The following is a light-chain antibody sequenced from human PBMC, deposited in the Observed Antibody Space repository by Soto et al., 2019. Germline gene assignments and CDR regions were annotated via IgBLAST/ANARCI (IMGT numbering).Light chain of an antibody. CDR3: QQSYSTPLA. J-gene: IGKJ1*01. V-gene: IGKV1-39*01. CDR2: AAS. Sequence: DMQMTQSPSSLSASVGDRVTSTCRESQSISSISSYLNWYQQKPGKAPKLLIYAASSLQSGVPSRFSGSGSGTDFTLTISSLQPEDFATYYCQQSYSTPLAFGQGTKVEIK. CDR1: QSISSISSY.